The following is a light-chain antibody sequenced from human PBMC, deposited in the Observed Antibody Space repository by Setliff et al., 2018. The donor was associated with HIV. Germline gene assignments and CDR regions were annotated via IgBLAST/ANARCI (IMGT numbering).Light chain of an antibody. V-gene: IGLV1-40*01. CDR2: GNN. CDR3: QSYDSSLGGSV. Sequence: QSVLTQAPSVSGAPGQRVTISCTGSSSNIGAGYDVHWYQQLPGTAPKLVIFGNNNRPSGIPDRFSGSKSGTSASLAITGLQAEDEADYYCQSYDSSLGGSVFGTGTKVTVL. J-gene: IGLJ1*01. CDR1: SSNIGAGYD.